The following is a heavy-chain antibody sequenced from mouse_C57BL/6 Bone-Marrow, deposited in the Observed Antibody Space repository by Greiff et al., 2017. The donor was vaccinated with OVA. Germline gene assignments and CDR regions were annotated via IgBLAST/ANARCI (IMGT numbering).Heavy chain of an antibody. J-gene: IGHJ1*03. CDR1: GYTFTSYW. V-gene: IGHV1-55*01. D-gene: IGHD1-1*01. CDR2: IYPGSGST. CDR3: ARGDTVAAWWYFEV. Sequence: VQLQQPGAELVKPGASVKMSCKASGYTFTSYWITWVKQRPGQGLEWIGDIYPGSGSTNYTEKFKSKATLTVDTSSSTAYMQLSSLTAEDAAVYYGARGDTVAAWWYFEVWGTGTTVTVSS.